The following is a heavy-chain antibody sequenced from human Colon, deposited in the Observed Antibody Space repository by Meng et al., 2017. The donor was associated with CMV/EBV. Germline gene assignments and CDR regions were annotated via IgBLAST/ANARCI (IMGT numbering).Heavy chain of an antibody. CDR2: VKTKTDGETT. CDR1: GFTFPNAW. CDR3: TTFPSDF. Sequence: LSCAASGFTFPNAWMRWVRQAPGKGLEWVGRVKTKTDGETTDYAAPVKGRFTISRDDSNTTLYLQMNSLRPEDTAVYYCTTFPSDFWGQGTLVTVSS. V-gene: IGHV3-15*01. J-gene: IGHJ4*02.